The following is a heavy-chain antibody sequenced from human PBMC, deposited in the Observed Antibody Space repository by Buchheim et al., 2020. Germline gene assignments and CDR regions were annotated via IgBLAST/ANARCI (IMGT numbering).Heavy chain of an antibody. CDR2: IKQDGSEK. CDR3: ARDCSSANCQRGGFDP. V-gene: IGHV3-7*01. Sequence: EVQLVESGGDLVQPGGSLTLSCGASGFTFSTYWMTWVRQAPGKGLEWVANIKQDGSEKHYVDSVKGRFTISRDKAKNSLHLQMNSLRDEDTAVYYCARDCSSANCQRGGFDPWGQGTL. D-gene: IGHD2-2*01. J-gene: IGHJ5*02. CDR1: GFTFSTYW.